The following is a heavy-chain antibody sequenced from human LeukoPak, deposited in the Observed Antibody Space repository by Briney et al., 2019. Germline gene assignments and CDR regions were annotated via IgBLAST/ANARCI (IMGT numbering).Heavy chain of an antibody. CDR1: GGSFSGYY. J-gene: IGHJ4*02. V-gene: IGHV4-34*01. Sequence: SETLSLTCAVYGGSFSGYYWSWIRQPPGKGLEWIGEINHSGSTNYNPSLKSRVTIPVDTSKNQFSLKLSSVTAADTAVYYCARRWLHRKGFDYWGQGTLVTVSS. CDR2: INHSGST. D-gene: IGHD5-24*01. CDR3: ARRWLHRKGFDY.